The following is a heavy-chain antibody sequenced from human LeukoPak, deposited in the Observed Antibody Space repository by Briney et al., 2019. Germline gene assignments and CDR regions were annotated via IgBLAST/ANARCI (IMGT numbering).Heavy chain of an antibody. Sequence: GASVKVSCKASGYTFNTYGISWGRQAPGQGLEWMGWISTYDGNTNYAQNLQGRVTMPTDTSTRTAYMDLRSLRSGDTAVYYCARWSYSSDWYFGTFDIWGHGTTVTISS. CDR2: ISTYDGNT. CDR3: ARWSYSSDWYFGTFDI. D-gene: IGHD6-19*01. V-gene: IGHV1-18*01. J-gene: IGHJ3*02. CDR1: GYTFNTYG.